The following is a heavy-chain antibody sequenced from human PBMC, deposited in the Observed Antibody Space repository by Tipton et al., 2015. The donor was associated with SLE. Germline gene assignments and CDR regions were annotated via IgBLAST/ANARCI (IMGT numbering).Heavy chain of an antibody. V-gene: IGHV4-4*07. CDR2: IYTGWAT. D-gene: IGHD1-14*01. J-gene: IGHJ4*02. Sequence: TLSLTCTVSGGSISGYYWSWIRQPAGKGLEWIGRIYTGWATNYNPSLNSRLTISVDKSKNQFSLKLSSVTAADTAVYYCAREKLRYHFDYWGQGTLVTVSS. CDR1: GGSISGYY. CDR3: AREKLRYHFDY.